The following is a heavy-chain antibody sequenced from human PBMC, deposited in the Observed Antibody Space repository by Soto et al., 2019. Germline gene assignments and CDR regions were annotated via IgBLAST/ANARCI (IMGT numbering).Heavy chain of an antibody. CDR1: GYTFTSYG. CDR2: ISAYNGNT. CDR3: ARVFFLVLRHLPRVTLY. Sequence: GASVKVSCKASGYTFTSYGISWVRQAPGQGLEWMGWISAYNGNTNYAQKLQGRVTMTTDTSTSTAYMELRSLRSDDTAVYYCARVFFLVLRHLPRVTLYWCQGILGTVS. V-gene: IGHV1-18*01. D-gene: IGHD3-3*01. J-gene: IGHJ4*02.